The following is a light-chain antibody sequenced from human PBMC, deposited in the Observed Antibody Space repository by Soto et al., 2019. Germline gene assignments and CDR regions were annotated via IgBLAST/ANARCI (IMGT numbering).Light chain of an antibody. CDR1: QSVSSY. J-gene: IGKJ2*01. CDR3: QQRSNWPPNT. Sequence: EIVLTQSPATLSLSPGERATLSCRASQSVSSYLAWYQQKPGQAPRLLIYDASNRATGIPARFSGSGSGTDFTLTISSLEPEVFAVYYCQQRSNWPPNTFGQGTKLEIK. V-gene: IGKV3-11*01. CDR2: DAS.